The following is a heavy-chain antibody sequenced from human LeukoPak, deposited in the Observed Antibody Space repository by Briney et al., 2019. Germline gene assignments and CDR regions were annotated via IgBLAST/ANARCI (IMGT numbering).Heavy chain of an antibody. CDR1: GGSINNYY. CDR3: AGHHPRNTVDF. V-gene: IGHV4-59*08. Sequence: PSETLSLTCTVSGGSINNYYWSWIRQPPGKGLEWIAYISDIGSINYNPSLKSRVTISLDTSKNPFSLKLSSVTAADTAVYYCAGHHPRNTVDFWGQGTLVTVSS. J-gene: IGHJ4*02. D-gene: IGHD2/OR15-2a*01. CDR2: ISDIGSI.